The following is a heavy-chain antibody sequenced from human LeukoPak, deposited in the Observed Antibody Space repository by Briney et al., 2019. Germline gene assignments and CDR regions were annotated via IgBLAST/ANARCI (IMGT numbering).Heavy chain of an antibody. Sequence: SESLSLTCTVSGGSISSYYWSWIRQPPGKGLEWIGYIYYSGSTNYNPSLKSRVTISVDTSKNQFSLKLSSVTAADTAVYYCARGVVTAYFDYWGQGTLVAVSS. CDR3: ARGVVTAYFDY. J-gene: IGHJ4*02. V-gene: IGHV4-59*01. CDR1: GGSISSYY. CDR2: IYYSGST. D-gene: IGHD2-21*02.